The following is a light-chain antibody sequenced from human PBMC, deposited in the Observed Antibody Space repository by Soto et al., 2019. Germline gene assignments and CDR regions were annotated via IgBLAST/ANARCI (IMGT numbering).Light chain of an antibody. V-gene: IGKV3-15*01. CDR3: QHYNNWPPWT. CDR2: GAS. CDR1: QSVSSN. Sequence: EIVMTQSPATLSVSPGESATLSCRASQSVSSNLAWYQQKPGQAPRLLIYGASTRATGIPARFSGSGSGTEFTLTISSLQSEDFAVYYCQHYNNWPPWTFGQGTK. J-gene: IGKJ1*01.